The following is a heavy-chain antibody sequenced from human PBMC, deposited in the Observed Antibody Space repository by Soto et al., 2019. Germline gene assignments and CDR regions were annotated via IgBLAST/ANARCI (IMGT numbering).Heavy chain of an antibody. V-gene: IGHV1-3*01. CDR1: GYTFTSYA. D-gene: IGHD1-20*01. J-gene: IGHJ5*02. CDR2: INAGNGNT. CDR3: ARWYRRNWFDP. Sequence: ASVKVSCKASGYTFTSYAMHWVRQAPGQRLEWMGWINAGNGNTKYSQKFQGRVTISVDTSKNQFSLKLSSVTAADTAVYYCARWYRRNWFDPWGQGTLVTVSS.